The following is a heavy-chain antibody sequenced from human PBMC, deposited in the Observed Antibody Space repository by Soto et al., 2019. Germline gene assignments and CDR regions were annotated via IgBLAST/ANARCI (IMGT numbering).Heavy chain of an antibody. CDR1: GGSFSGYY. CDR2: INHSGST. V-gene: IGHV4-34*02. J-gene: IGHJ4*02. Sequence: QVQLQQWGAGLLKPSETLSLTCVVYGGSFSGYYWSWIRQPPGKGLEWIGEINHSGSTNYNPSLKSRVTISVDTSKNQFSLKLSSVTAADTAVYYCARVVVPAAQRYYFDYWGQGTLVTVSS. D-gene: IGHD2-2*01. CDR3: ARVVVPAAQRYYFDY.